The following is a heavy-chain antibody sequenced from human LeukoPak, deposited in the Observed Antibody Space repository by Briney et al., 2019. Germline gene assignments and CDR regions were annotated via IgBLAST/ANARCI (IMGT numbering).Heavy chain of an antibody. CDR2: IYYSGST. V-gene: IGHV4-39*07. Sequence: PSETLSLTCTVSGGSISSSSYYWGWIRQPPGKGLEWIGSIYYSGSTYYNPSLKSRVTISVDTSKNQFSLKLSSVTAADTAVYYCARGLDGSGITGYGYWGQGTLVTVSS. D-gene: IGHD5-18*01. CDR3: ARGLDGSGITGYGY. J-gene: IGHJ4*02. CDR1: GGSISSSSYY.